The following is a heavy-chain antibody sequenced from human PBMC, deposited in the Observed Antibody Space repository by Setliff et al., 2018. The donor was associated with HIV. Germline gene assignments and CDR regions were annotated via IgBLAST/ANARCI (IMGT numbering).Heavy chain of an antibody. D-gene: IGHD1-1*01. CDR2: IYFTGSS. Sequence: PSETLSLTCTVSGGSISTYYWSWIRQPPGKGLEWIGSIYFTGSSDNNPSLKSRVTMSLDTSKNQFSLKVSSVTAADTAVYYCAEGRDEYKTGYWGQGTLVTVSS. CDR3: AEGRDEYKTGY. J-gene: IGHJ4*02. V-gene: IGHV4-59*01. CDR1: GGSISTYY.